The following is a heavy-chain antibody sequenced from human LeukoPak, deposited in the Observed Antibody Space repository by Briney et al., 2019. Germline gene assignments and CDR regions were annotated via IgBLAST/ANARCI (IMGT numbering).Heavy chain of an antibody. J-gene: IGHJ4*02. CDR2: ISSSGSTI. D-gene: IGHD6-13*01. Sequence: GGSLRLSCAASGFTFSRYAMNWVRQAPGKGLEWVSYISSSGSTIYYADSVKGRFTISRDNAKNSLYLQMNSLKAEDTAVYYCAAGIAAGWDYWGQGTLVTVSS. CDR1: GFTFSRYA. V-gene: IGHV3-48*03. CDR3: AAGIAAGWDY.